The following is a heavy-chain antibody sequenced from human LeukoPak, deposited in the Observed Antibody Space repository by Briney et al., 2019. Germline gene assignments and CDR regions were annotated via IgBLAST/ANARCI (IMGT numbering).Heavy chain of an antibody. J-gene: IGHJ6*02. CDR2: IYYSGST. Sequence: SETLSLTCTVSGGSMSSSSYYWGWIRQPPGKGLEWIGSIYYSGSTYYNPSLKSRVTISVDTSKNQFSLRLSSVTAADTAVYYCARLRLSGYCSGTSRFNYYYYGMDVWGQGTTVTVSS. CDR1: GGSMSSSSYY. D-gene: IGHD2-2*01. CDR3: ARLRLSGYCSGTSRFNYYYYGMDV. V-gene: IGHV4-39*01.